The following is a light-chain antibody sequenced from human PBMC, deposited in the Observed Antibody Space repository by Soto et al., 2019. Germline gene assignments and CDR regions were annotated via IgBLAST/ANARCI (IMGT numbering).Light chain of an antibody. J-gene: IGKJ2*01. CDR1: QSVSSN. Sequence: EIVMTQSPATLSVSPGERATLSCRASQSVSSNLAWYQQKPGQAPRLLIYGASTRATGIPARFSGSGSGTEFTLTISSLQSEDFAVYYCQQYNNWPSTYTFVQVTKLAIK. CDR3: QQYNNWPSTYT. V-gene: IGKV3-15*01. CDR2: GAS.